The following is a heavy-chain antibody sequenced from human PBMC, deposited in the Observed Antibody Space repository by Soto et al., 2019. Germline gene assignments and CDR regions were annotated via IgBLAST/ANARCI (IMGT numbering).Heavy chain of an antibody. J-gene: IGHJ3*02. CDR2: IIPIFGTA. CDR1: GGTFSSYA. Sequence: SVKVSCKASGGTFSSYAISWVRQAPGQGLEWMGGIIPIFGTANYAQKFQGRVTITADESTSTAYMELSSLRSEDTAVYYCARVLRRMYCSGGTCYSAAFDIWGQGTMVTVSS. V-gene: IGHV1-69*13. CDR3: ARVLRRMYCSGGTCYSAAFDI. D-gene: IGHD2-15*01.